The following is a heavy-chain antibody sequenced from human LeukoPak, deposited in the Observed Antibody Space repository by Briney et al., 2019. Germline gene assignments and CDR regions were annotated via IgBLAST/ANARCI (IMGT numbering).Heavy chain of an antibody. J-gene: IGHJ4*02. V-gene: IGHV3-30-3*01. Sequence: WGSLRLSCAASGFTFSSYAMHWVRQAPGKGLEWVAVISYDGSNKYNPDSVKGRFTFSRDNYKKELYLQMNSLRAEGTAVYYCAREGGYGSGRYYFDYWGRGTLVTVSS. D-gene: IGHD5-18*01. CDR3: AREGGYGSGRYYFDY. CDR2: ISYDGSNK. CDR1: GFTFSSYA.